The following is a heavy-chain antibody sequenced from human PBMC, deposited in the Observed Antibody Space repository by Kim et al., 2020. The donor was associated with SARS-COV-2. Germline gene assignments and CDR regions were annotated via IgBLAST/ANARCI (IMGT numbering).Heavy chain of an antibody. J-gene: IGHJ6*02. V-gene: IGHV3-33*01. CDR3: ARDTRDYYGMDV. CDR2: IWYDGRNK. CDR1: GFTFSSYG. Sequence: GGSLRLSCAASGFTFSSYGMHWVRQAPGKGLEWVAVIWYDGRNKYYADSVKGRFTISRDNYKNTLYLQMNSLRAEDTAVYYCARDTRDYYGMDVWGQGTTVTVSS.